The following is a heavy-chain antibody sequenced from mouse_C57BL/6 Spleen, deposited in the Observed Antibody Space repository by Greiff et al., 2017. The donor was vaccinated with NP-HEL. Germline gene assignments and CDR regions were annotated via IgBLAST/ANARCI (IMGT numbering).Heavy chain of an antibody. CDR2: ISSGSSTI. J-gene: IGHJ2*01. D-gene: IGHD4-1*01. Sequence: EVHLVESGGGLVKPGGSLKLSCAASGFTFSDYGMHWVRQAPEKGLEWVAYISSGSSTIYYADTVKGRFTISRDNAKNTLFLQMTSLRSEDTAMYYCARGLTGLDYWGQGTTLTVSS. CDR3: ARGLTGLDY. V-gene: IGHV5-17*01. CDR1: GFTFSDYG.